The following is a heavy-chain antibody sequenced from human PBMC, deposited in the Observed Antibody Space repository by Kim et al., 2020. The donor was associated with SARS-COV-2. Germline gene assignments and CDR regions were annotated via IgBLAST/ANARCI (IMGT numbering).Heavy chain of an antibody. J-gene: IGHJ5*02. CDR1: GGSISSSTYY. D-gene: IGHD3-3*01. CDR3: ARHIREWTRQSLVDWFDP. CDR2: IYYSGST. V-gene: IGHV4-39*01. Sequence: SETLSLTCTVSGGSISSSTYYWGWIRQPPGKGLEWIGSIYYSGSTYYNPSLKSRVTISVDTSKNQFSLKLSSVTAADTAVYYCARHIREWTRQSLVDWFDPWGQGTLVTVSS.